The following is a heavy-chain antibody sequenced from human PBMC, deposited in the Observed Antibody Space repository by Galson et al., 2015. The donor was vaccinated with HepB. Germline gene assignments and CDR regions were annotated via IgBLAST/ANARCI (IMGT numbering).Heavy chain of an antibody. CDR2: ISYDGSNK. V-gene: IGHV3-30-3*01. J-gene: IGHJ4*02. Sequence: SLRLSCAASGFTFSSYAMHWVRQAPGKGLEWVAVISYDGSNKYYADSVKGRFTISRDNSKNTLYLQMNSLRAEDTAVYYCARDRIEYRGVFDYWGQGTLATVSS. D-gene: IGHD3-10*01. CDR1: GFTFSSYA. CDR3: ARDRIEYRGVFDY.